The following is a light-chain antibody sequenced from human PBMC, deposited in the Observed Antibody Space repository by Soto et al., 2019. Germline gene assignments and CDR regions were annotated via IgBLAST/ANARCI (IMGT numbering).Light chain of an antibody. CDR1: QSVSSDY. V-gene: IGKV3-20*01. J-gene: IGKJ3*01. Sequence: EIVLTQSPNTLSLSPGERATLSCRASQSVSSDYLVWYQQKPGQAPRLLIYGASTRATGIQDRFSGSGSGTDFTLTISRLEPEDFAVYYCQQYGNSPPSVTFGPGTKVDFK. CDR3: QQYGNSPPSVT. CDR2: GAS.